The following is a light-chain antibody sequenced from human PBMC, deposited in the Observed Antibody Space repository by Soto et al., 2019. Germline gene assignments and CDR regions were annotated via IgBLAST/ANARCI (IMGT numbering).Light chain of an antibody. CDR3: QQYGSSSWT. J-gene: IGKJ1*01. Sequence: NVWTPCPAAPSPYPEEKTTLSRRASQSVSSSYLAWYQQKPGQAPRLLIYGTSSRATAIPDRFSGSGSGTDFTLTISRLEPEDFAVYYCQQYGSSSWTFGQGTKVDIK. CDR1: QSVSSSY. V-gene: IGKV3-20*01. CDR2: GTS.